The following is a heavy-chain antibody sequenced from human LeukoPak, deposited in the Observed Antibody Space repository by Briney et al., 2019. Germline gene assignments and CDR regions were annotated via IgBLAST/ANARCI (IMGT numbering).Heavy chain of an antibody. CDR2: VNPSGGST. Sequence: ASVKVSFKSSAYTFTNYNIHWVRQAPGQGLEWMGIVNPSGGSTSYAQKFQGRVTMTRDTSTSTVYMELSSLRSEDTAVYYCARYMYGSLHYWGQGTLVTVSS. J-gene: IGHJ4*02. CDR3: ARYMYGSLHY. V-gene: IGHV1-46*01. CDR1: AYTFTNYN. D-gene: IGHD3-10*01.